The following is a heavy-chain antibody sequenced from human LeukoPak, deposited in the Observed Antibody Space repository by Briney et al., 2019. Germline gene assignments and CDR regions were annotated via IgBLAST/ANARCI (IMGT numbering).Heavy chain of an antibody. CDR2: ISSSSSYI. D-gene: IGHD4-17*01. CDR1: GFTFSSYS. J-gene: IGHJ5*02. V-gene: IGHV3-21*01. CDR3: AKDPARVTTPYNWFDP. Sequence: GGSLRLSCAASGFTFSSYSMNWVRQAPGKGLEWVSSISSSSSYIYYADSVKGRFTISRDNAKNSLYLQMNSLRAEDTAVYYCAKDPARVTTPYNWFDPWGQGTLVTVSS.